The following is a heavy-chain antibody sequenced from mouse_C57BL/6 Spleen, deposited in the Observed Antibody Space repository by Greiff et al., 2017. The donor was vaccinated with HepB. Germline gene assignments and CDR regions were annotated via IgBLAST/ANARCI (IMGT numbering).Heavy chain of an antibody. CDR2: IYPGDGDT. Sequence: VQLQQSGPELVKPGASVKISCKASGYAFSSSWMNWVKQRPGKGLEWIGRIYPGDGDTNYNGKFKGKATLTADKSSSTAYMQLSSLTSEDSAVYFWARPITTVVARNYPMDYWGQGTTLTVSS. CDR3: ARPITTVVARNYPMDY. CDR1: GYAFSSSW. J-gene: IGHJ2*01. D-gene: IGHD1-1*01. V-gene: IGHV1-82*01.